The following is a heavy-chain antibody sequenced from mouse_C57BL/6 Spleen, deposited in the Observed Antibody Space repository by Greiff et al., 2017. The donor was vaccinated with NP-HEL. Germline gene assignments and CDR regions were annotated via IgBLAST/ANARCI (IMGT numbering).Heavy chain of an antibody. CDR2: ILPGSGST. J-gene: IGHJ2*01. D-gene: IGHD1-1*01. CDR1: GYTFTGYW. CDR3: AREEYYYGSSPFDD. V-gene: IGHV1-9*01. Sequence: VQLQQSGAELMKPGASVKLSCKATGYTFTGYWIEWVKQRPGHGLEWIGEILPGSGSTNYHEKFKGKATFTADTSSNTAYMQLSSLTTEDSAIYYCAREEYYYGSSPFDDWGKGTTLTVSS.